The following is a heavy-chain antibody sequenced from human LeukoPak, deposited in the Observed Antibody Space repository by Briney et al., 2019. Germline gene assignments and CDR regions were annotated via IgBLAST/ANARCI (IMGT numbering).Heavy chain of an antibody. CDR3: ARDPEYCSSTSCYFSYYYYYMDV. CDR2: ISGSGGST. D-gene: IGHD2-2*01. J-gene: IGHJ6*03. Sequence: GGSLRLSCAASGFTFSSYAMSWVRQAPGKGLEWVSAISGSGGSTYYADSVKGRFTISRDNSKNTLYLQMNSLRAEDTAVYYCARDPEYCSSTSCYFSYYYYYMDVWGKGTTVTVSS. V-gene: IGHV3-23*01. CDR1: GFTFSSYA.